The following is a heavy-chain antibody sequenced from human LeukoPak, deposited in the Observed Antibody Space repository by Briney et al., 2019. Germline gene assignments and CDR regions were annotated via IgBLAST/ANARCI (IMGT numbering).Heavy chain of an antibody. J-gene: IGHJ2*01. Sequence: PGGSLRLSCAASGFTFSSYWMSWVRQAPGKGLEWVANIKQDGSEEYYVDSVKGRFTISRDNAKNSLYLQIYSLRDDDTAVYYCARDDTGNSGHFDLWGRGTLVTVSS. CDR2: IKQDGSEE. D-gene: IGHD1-1*01. CDR1: GFTFSSYW. CDR3: ARDDTGNSGHFDL. V-gene: IGHV3-7*01.